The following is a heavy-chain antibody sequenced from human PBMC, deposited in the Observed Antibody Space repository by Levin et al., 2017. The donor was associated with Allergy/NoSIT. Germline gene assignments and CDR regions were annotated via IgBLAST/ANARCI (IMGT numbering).Heavy chain of an antibody. D-gene: IGHD1-26*01. CDR2: INHSGST. V-gene: IGHV4-34*01. Sequence: SETLSLTCAVYGGSFSGYYWSWIRQPPGKGLEWIGEINHSGSTNYNPSLKSRVTISVDTSKNQFSLKLSSVTAADTAVYYCARVGVPKGMDVWGQGTTVTVSS. J-gene: IGHJ6*02. CDR1: GGSFSGYY. CDR3: ARVGVPKGMDV.